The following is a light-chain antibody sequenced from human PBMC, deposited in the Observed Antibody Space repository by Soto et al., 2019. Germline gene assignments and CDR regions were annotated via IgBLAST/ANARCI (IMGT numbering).Light chain of an antibody. J-gene: IGKJ5*01. CDR3: QQYNYWPIT. CDR1: QSVSSN. CDR2: GAS. V-gene: IGKV3D-15*01. Sequence: IVMTHSPATLSVSPGERATLSCRASQSVSSNFAWYQQKPGQAPRLLIYGASTRATAIPARFSGSGSGTEFTLTISSLQSEDFAVYYCQQYNYWPITFGQGTRLEIK.